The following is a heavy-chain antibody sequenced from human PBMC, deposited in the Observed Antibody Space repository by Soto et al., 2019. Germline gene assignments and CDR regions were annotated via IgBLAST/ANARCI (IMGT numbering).Heavy chain of an antibody. D-gene: IGHD6-13*01. CDR2: INPSGGST. Sequence: GASVKVSCKASGYTFTSYYMHWVRQSPGQGLEWMGIINPSGGSTSYAQKFQGRVTMTRDTSTSTVYMELSSLRSEDTAVYYCGVLDNIAAAGYYYYMDVWGKGTTVTVSS. J-gene: IGHJ6*03. V-gene: IGHV1-46*01. CDR3: GVLDNIAAAGYYYYMDV. CDR1: GYTFTSYY.